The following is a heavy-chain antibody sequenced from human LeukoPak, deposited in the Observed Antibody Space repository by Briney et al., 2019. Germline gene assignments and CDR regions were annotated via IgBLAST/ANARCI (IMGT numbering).Heavy chain of an antibody. V-gene: IGHV1-69*13. D-gene: IGHD6-6*01. CDR3: ARDSSSSDTTFDY. Sequence: GASVKVSCKASGGTFSSYAISWVRQAPGQGLEWMGGIIPIFGTANHAQKFQGRVTITADESTSTAYMELSSLRSEDTAMYYCARDSSSSDTTFDYWGQGTLVTVSS. CDR2: IIPIFGTA. CDR1: GGTFSSYA. J-gene: IGHJ4*02.